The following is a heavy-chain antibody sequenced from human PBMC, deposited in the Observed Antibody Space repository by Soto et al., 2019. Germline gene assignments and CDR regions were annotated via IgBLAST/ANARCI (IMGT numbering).Heavy chain of an antibody. J-gene: IGHJ4*02. CDR3: ACADYFWSGPRAGSFDY. CDR1: GGSISSYY. Sequence: SETLSLTCTVSGGSISSYYWSWIRQPPGKGLEWIGYIYYSGSTNYNPSLKSRVTISVDTSKNQFSLKLSSVTAADTAVYYCACADYFWSGPRAGSFDYWGQGTLVTVSS. D-gene: IGHD3-3*01. CDR2: IYYSGST. V-gene: IGHV4-59*01.